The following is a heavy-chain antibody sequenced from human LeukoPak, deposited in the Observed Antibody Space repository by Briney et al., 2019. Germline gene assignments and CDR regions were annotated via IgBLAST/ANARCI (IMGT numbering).Heavy chain of an antibody. CDR1: GFTFSSYS. CDR3: ARAPYQLLSYYMDV. Sequence: GGSLRLSCAASGFTFSSYSMNWVRQAPGKGLEWVSSISSSSSYIYYADSVKGRFTISRDNAKNSLYLQMNSLRAEDTAVYYCARAPYQLLSYYMDVWGKGTTATVSS. V-gene: IGHV3-21*01. CDR2: ISSSSSYI. J-gene: IGHJ6*03. D-gene: IGHD2-2*01.